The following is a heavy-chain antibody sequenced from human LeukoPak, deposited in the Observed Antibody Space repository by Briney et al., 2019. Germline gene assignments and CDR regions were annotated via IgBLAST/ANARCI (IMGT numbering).Heavy chain of an antibody. V-gene: IGHV1-2*02. CDR3: ARGPKSFYYYGMDV. J-gene: IGHJ6*02. CDR1: GYTFGGYF. CDR2: IDPTSSVT. Sequence: ASVKVSCKASGYTFGGYFMYWVRQVPGQGLECMGWIDPTSSVTNYAQHFQGRVTMTSDTSISTTYMELSRLTSDDTAVYYCARGPKSFYYYGMDVWGQGTTVTVSS.